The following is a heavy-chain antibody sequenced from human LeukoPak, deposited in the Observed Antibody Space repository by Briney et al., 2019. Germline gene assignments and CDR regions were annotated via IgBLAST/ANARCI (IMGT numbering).Heavy chain of an antibody. V-gene: IGHV1-46*01. CDR1: GYTFTSYY. J-gene: IGHJ5*02. CDR3: AQSRAKGDLTHGYASNWFDP. D-gene: IGHD5-18*01. Sequence: ASVTVSCKASGYTFTSYYMHWVRQAPGQGLEWMGIINPSGGSTSYAQKFQGRVTMTRDTSTSTVYMELSSLRSEDTAVYYCAQSRAKGDLTHGYASNWFDPWGQGTLVTVSS. CDR2: INPSGGST.